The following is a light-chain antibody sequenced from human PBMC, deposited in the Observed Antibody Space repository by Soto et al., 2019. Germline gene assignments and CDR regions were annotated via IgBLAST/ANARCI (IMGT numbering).Light chain of an antibody. Sequence: DVVMTQSPLSLPVTPGEPASISCRSSQSLLYSNGYNFLDWYLQKPGQSPQLLIYLGSNRASGAPDRFSGSGSGTYFKLNITRVEAEDVGLYYCMQARHIPFTFGPGNKVDSK. CDR1: QSLLYSNGYNF. V-gene: IGKV2-28*01. CDR2: LGS. J-gene: IGKJ3*01. CDR3: MQARHIPFT.